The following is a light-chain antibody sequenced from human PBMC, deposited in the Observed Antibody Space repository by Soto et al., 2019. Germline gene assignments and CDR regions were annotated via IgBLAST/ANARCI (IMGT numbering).Light chain of an antibody. CDR2: HTS. Sequence: EIVLTQSPGTLSLSPGERATLSCRASQSVRSDVGWYQQKPGQAPRLLIYHTSNRATGIPARFSGSGSGTDFTLTISSLEPEDFAVYYCQQSIDWPLTFGQGTMV. CDR1: QSVRSD. CDR3: QQSIDWPLT. J-gene: IGKJ1*01. V-gene: IGKV3-11*01.